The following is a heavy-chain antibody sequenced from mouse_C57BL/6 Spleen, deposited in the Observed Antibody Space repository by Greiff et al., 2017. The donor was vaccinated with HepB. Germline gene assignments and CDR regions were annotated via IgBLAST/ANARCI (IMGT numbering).Heavy chain of an antibody. D-gene: IGHD5-5*01. J-gene: IGHJ3*01. V-gene: IGHV2-6-1*01. CDR1: GFSLTSYG. CDR3: ARHGDSLRPCAY. Sequence: VHLVESGPGLVAPSQRLSITCTVPGFSLTSYGVHWVRQPPGMGLEWLVVIWSDGSTPSNLALKSRLSISKDNSKSQVFLKMNSPQTDDTARYYGARHGDSLRPCAYWGEGTLFTVSA. CDR2: IWSDGST.